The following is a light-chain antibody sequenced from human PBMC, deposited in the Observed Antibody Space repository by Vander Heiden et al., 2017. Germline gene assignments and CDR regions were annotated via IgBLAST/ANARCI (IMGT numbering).Light chain of an antibody. CDR2: AAS. Sequence: DIQMTQSPSSLSASVGDRVTITCRASQGISNYLAWYQQKPGKVPKLLIYAASTLQSAVPSRFTRSPSGTDFTLTIISLQPEDVATYYCQKYYSARHTFGQGTKLEIK. CDR1: QGISNY. J-gene: IGKJ2*01. CDR3: QKYYSARHT. V-gene: IGKV1-27*01.